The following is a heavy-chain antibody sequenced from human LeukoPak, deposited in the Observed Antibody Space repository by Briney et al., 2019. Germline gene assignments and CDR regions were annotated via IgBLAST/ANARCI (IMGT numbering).Heavy chain of an antibody. J-gene: IGHJ4*02. D-gene: IGHD4-17*01. CDR2: IKSDGGTT. CDR1: GFTFSSYS. Sequence: MSGGSLRLSCAASGFTFSSYSMNWVRRAPGKGLEWIGRIKSDGGTTDYAAPVKVRFTISRDDSKNTLSLQMNSLKAEDTAVYYCTTDLGDYGDYIRCWGQGTLVTVSS. V-gene: IGHV3-15*01. CDR3: TTDLGDYGDYIRC.